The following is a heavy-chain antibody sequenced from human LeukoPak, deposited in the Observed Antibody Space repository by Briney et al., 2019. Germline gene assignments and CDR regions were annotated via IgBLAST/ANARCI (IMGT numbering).Heavy chain of an antibody. CDR1: GYTFTGYY. Sequence: ASVKVSCKASGYTFTGYYMHWVRQAPGQGLEWMGWINPNSGGTNYAQKFQGRVTMTRDTSISTAYMELSRLGSDDTAVYYCARDGKGYCSGGSCYRWFDPWGQGTLVTVSS. CDR3: ARDGKGYCSGGSCYRWFDP. V-gene: IGHV1-2*02. CDR2: INPNSGGT. D-gene: IGHD2-15*01. J-gene: IGHJ5*02.